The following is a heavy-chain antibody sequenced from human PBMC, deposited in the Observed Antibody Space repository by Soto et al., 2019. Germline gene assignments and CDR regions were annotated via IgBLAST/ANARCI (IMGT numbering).Heavy chain of an antibody. J-gene: IGHJ4*02. CDR2: INYSGST. V-gene: IGHV4-39*01. CDR3: ARQKGSGNYYNIL. Sequence: ASETLSLTCTVSGASISSSTYYWGWIRQPPGKGLEWIGSINYSGSTHYNPSLKSRVTISVDTSKNQFSLKLNSVAAADTAVYYCARQKGSGNYYNILWGQGTLVTVSS. CDR1: GASISSSTYY. D-gene: IGHD3-10*01.